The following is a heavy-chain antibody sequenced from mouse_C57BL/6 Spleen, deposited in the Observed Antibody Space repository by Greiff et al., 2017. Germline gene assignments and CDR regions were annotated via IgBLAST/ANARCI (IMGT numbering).Heavy chain of an antibody. CDR3: LRHGNSCAY. CDR1: GFSFTTYA. CDR2: IRSQSSNYAT. Sequence: EVKLVESGGGLVQPKGSLKLSCAASGFSFTTYAMNWVRQAPGKGLEWVARIRSQSSNYATYYTDSVQDRLTITRDDSEIMLYLQMNNVKTEDIAMYYILRHGNSCAYWGQGTLVTVSA. V-gene: IGHV10-1*01. J-gene: IGHJ3*01.